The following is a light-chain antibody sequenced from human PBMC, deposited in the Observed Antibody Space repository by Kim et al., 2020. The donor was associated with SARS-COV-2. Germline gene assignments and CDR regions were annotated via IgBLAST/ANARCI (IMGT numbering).Light chain of an antibody. J-gene: IGKJ4*01. V-gene: IGKV3-20*01. Sequence: EIVLTQSPATLSLSPGERAALSCRASQSVSSSYLAWYQQKPGQAPRLLIYGASSRATGIPDRFSGSGSGTDFTLTITSLEPDDFAVYYCQQYGTSPLTFGGGTKLEI. CDR3: QQYGTSPLT. CDR1: QSVSSSY. CDR2: GAS.